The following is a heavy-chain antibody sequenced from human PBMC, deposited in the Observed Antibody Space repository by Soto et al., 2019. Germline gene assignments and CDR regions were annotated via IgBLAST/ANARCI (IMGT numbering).Heavy chain of an antibody. J-gene: IGHJ6*02. Sequence: ASVKVSCKASGYTFTSYAMHWVRQAPGQRLEWMGWINAGNGNTKYSQKFQGRVTITRDTSASTAYMELSSLRSEDTAVYYCARDGAVNSDYYGSGSYGAYYYYYGMDAWGQGTTVTVSS. CDR1: GYTFTSYA. CDR2: INAGNGNT. D-gene: IGHD3-10*01. CDR3: ARDGAVNSDYYGSGSYGAYYYYYGMDA. V-gene: IGHV1-3*01.